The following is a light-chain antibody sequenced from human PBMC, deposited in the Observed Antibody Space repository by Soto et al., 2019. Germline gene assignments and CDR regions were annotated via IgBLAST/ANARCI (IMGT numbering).Light chain of an antibody. CDR3: QTWGSGIVV. Sequence: QSVLTQSPSASASLGASVKLTCTLSSGHSNYAIAWHQQQSEKGPRYLMKLNSDGSHSKGDGIPDRFSGSSSGAERYLTISSLQSEDEADYYCQTWGSGIVVFGGGTMLTVI. CDR2: LNSDGSH. V-gene: IGLV4-69*01. J-gene: IGLJ2*01. CDR1: SGHSNYA.